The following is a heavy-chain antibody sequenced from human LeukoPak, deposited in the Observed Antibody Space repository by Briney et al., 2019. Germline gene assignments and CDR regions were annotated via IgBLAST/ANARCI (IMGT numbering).Heavy chain of an antibody. CDR2: TFYTSRWNN. CDR1: GDSVPSNRPP. D-gene: IGHD3-22*01. CDR3: ARRRYYDYTGFFDY. Sequence: SQTLSLTCAISGDSVPSNRPPWNCFRQSPSRGLEGLGRTFYTSRWNNDYAVYVKSRITINPDTSKNHFSLQLNSVTPEDTAVYYCARRRYYDYTGFFDYWGQGTLVTVSS. V-gene: IGHV6-1*01. J-gene: IGHJ4*02.